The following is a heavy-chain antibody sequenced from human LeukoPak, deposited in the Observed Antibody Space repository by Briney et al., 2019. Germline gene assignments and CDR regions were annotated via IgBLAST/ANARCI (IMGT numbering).Heavy chain of an antibody. CDR3: ARIRNTAMVHDY. Sequence: SQTLSLTCTVSGGSISSGDYYWSWIRQPPGKGLEWIGYIYYSGSTYYNPSLKSRVSISVDTSKNQFSLKLSSVTAADAAAYYCARIRNTAMVHDYWGQGTLVTVSS. CDR1: GGSISSGDYY. J-gene: IGHJ4*02. V-gene: IGHV4-30-4*01. CDR2: IYYSGST. D-gene: IGHD5-18*01.